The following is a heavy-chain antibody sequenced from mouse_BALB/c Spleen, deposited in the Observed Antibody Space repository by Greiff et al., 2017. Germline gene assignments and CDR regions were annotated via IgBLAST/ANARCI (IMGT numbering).Heavy chain of an antibody. V-gene: IGHV5-2*01. CDR2: INSDGGST. CDR1: EYEFPSHD. CDR3: ARGGLRRGFAY. J-gene: IGHJ3*01. D-gene: IGHD2-4*01. Sequence: EVNVVESGGGLVQPGESLKLSCESNEYEFPSHDMSWVRKTPEKRLELVAAINSDGGSTYYPDTMERRFIISRDNTKKTLYLQMSSLRSEDTALYYFARGGLRRGFAYWGQGTLVTVSA.